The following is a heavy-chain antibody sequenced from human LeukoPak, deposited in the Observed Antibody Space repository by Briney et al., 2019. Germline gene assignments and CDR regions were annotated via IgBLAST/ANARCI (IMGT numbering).Heavy chain of an antibody. Sequence: GGSLRLSCAASGLTFRNYWMSWVRQAPGKGLEWVANIKQDGSDKFYVDSVNGRFTISRDNAKNSLYLQMNSLRAEDTAVYYCAREDRDGYNYHYYYMDVWGKGTTVTVSS. CDR3: AREDRDGYNYHYYYMDV. D-gene: IGHD5-24*01. J-gene: IGHJ6*03. V-gene: IGHV3-7*01. CDR2: IKQDGSDK. CDR1: GLTFRNYW.